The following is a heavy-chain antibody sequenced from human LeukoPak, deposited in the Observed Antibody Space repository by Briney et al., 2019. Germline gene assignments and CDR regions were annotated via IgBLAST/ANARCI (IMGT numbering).Heavy chain of an antibody. CDR1: GFIFNSYE. D-gene: IGHD1-14*01. Sequence: SGGSLRLSCVASGFIFNSYEMNWVRQAPGKGLEWVSYISGSGLSIYYADSVKGRFTISRDNAKNSLYLQMNSLRAEDTAVYYCARAGNDFSLDYWGQGTLVTVSS. CDR3: ARAGNDFSLDY. V-gene: IGHV3-48*03. CDR2: ISGSGLSI. J-gene: IGHJ4*02.